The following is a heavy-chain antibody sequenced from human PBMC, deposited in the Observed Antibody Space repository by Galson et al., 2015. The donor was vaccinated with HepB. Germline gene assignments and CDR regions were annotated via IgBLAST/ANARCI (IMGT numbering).Heavy chain of an antibody. V-gene: IGHV3-48*04. CDR1: GFTFSSYS. Sequence: SLRLSCAASGFTFSSYSMNWVRQAPGKGLEWVSYISSSSSTIYYADSVKGRFTISRDNAKNSLYLQINSLRAEDTAVYYCARDSPSCGGDCSYYYGMDVWGQGTTVTVSS. CDR2: ISSSSSTI. J-gene: IGHJ6*02. CDR3: ARDSPSCGGDCSYYYGMDV. D-gene: IGHD2-21*02.